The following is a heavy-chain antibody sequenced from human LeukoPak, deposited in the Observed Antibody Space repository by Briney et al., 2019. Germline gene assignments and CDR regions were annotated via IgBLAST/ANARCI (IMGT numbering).Heavy chain of an antibody. J-gene: IGHJ4*02. CDR3: ARNVGWYSHDS. Sequence: SSETLSLTCTVSGDSLISHYWSWIRQPPGKGLELIGYIYGSGSTNSAPSLRSRVTISEDTSKNQFSLNLTSVTAADTAVYYCARNVGWYSHDSWGQGTLITVSS. CDR1: GDSLISHY. V-gene: IGHV4-59*08. CDR2: IYGSGST. D-gene: IGHD6-19*01.